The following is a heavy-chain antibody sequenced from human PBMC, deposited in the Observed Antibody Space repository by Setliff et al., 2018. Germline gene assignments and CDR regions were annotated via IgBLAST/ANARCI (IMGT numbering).Heavy chain of an antibody. V-gene: IGHV4-38-2*01. CDR1: GYSISSGYY. D-gene: IGHD3-3*01. J-gene: IGHJ4*02. CDR2: IYHSGST. CDR3: ARRTEYYNFWSGYYDY. Sequence: SLTCAVSGYSISSGYYWGWIRQPPGKGLEWIGSIYHSGSTYYNPSLKSRVTISVDTSKNQFSLKLSSVTAADTAVYYCARRTEYYNFWSGYYDYWGQGTLVTVS.